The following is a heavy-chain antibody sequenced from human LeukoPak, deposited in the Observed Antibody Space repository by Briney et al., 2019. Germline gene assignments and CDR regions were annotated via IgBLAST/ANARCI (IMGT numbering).Heavy chain of an antibody. CDR1: GGSISSSNW. Sequence: PSGTLSLTCAVSGGSISSSNWWIWVRQPPGKGLEWIGSIYYSGSTYYNPSLKSRVTISVDTSKNQFSLKLSSVTAADTAVYYCARLLVKIDYWGQGTLVTVSS. CDR3: ARLLVKIDY. V-gene: IGHV4-4*02. CDR2: IYYSGST. D-gene: IGHD2/OR15-2a*01. J-gene: IGHJ4*02.